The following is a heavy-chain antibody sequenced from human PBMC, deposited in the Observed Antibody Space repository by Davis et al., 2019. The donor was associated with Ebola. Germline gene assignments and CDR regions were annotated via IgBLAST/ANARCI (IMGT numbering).Heavy chain of an antibody. V-gene: IGHV6-1*01. CDR3: ARDPPSDQGYDY. D-gene: IGHD3-22*01. CDR2: TYYRSKWFV. Sequence: QTLSLTRAISGDTVPRNSAAWNWIRQSPSRGLEWLGRTYYRSKWFVDYASSVKIRITINADTSKNQFSLQLTSVTLEDTAVYYCARDPPSDQGYDYWGQGTLVTVSS. J-gene: IGHJ4*02. CDR1: GDTVPRNSAA.